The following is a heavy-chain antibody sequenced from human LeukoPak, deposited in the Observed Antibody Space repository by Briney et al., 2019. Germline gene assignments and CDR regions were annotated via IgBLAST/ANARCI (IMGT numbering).Heavy chain of an antibody. D-gene: IGHD1-26*01. V-gene: IGHV1-69*13. CDR3: ARGKEQPALGATTPTLFDY. CDR2: IIPIFGTA. CDR1: GGTFSSYA. J-gene: IGHJ4*02. Sequence: GASVKVSCKASGGTFSSYAISWVRQAPGQGLEWMGGIIPIFGTANYAQKFQGRVTITADESTSTAYMELSSLRSEDTAVYYCARGKEQPALGATTPTLFDYWGQGTLVTVSS.